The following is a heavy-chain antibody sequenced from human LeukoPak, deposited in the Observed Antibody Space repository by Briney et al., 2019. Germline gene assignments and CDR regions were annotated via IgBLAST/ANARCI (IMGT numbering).Heavy chain of an antibody. D-gene: IGHD3-10*01. Sequence: GGSLRLSCAASEFTFSSYAMSWVRQAPGKGLEWVAAISGSGGSTYYADSVKGRFTISRDNSKNTLYLQMNSLRAEDTAVYYCARRIISVVRKYYFDYWGQGTLVTVSS. J-gene: IGHJ4*02. CDR2: ISGSGGST. CDR3: ARRIISVVRKYYFDY. CDR1: EFTFSSYA. V-gene: IGHV3-23*01.